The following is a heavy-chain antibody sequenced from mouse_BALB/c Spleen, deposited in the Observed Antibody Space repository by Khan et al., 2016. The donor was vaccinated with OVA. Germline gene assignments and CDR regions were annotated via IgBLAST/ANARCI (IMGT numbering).Heavy chain of an antibody. D-gene: IGHD1-1*01. J-gene: IGHJ2*01. CDR1: GYTFTGYF. V-gene: IGHV1-20*02. Sequence: EVQLQQSGPELVKPGASVKISCKASGYTFTGYFMHWVMQSHGKSLEWIGRINPHIGETLYNQKFKGKATLTVDESSRTVHLELRSLSSEDSAVYYCARKNGSDFDDWGQGTTLTVSS. CDR3: ARKNGSDFDD. CDR2: INPHIGET.